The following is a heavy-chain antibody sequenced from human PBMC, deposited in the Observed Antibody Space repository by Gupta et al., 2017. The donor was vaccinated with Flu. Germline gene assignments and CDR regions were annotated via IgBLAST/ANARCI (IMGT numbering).Heavy chain of an antibody. CDR3: AKGGLNNWNYDGDY. J-gene: IGHJ4*02. Sequence: QLQLVQSGHRVVQPGTSLTLSSTDSGLPLSRYGLHWVRQAPGKGLEWVAVISYDGSNQWFVDSVRGRFTSSRDNSKNTLYLQMNSLRPEDTAVYYCAKGGLNNWNYDGDYWGQGTLVTVSS. CDR2: ISYDGSNQ. V-gene: IGHV3-30*18. D-gene: IGHD1-7*01. CDR1: GLPLSRYG.